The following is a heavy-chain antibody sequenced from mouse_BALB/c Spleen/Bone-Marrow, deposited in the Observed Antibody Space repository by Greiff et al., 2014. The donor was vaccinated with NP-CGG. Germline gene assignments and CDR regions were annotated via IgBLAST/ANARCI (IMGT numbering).Heavy chain of an antibody. Sequence: VQLKESGPELEKPGASVKISCKASGYSFTGYNMNWVKQSNGKSLEWIGNIDPHYGGTSYNQKFKDKATLTVDKSSNIAYMQLKSLTSEDSAIYYCASYGNSFGYWGQGTLVTVSA. CDR3: ASYGNSFGY. D-gene: IGHD2-1*01. CDR1: GYSFTGYN. J-gene: IGHJ3*01. CDR2: IDPHYGGT. V-gene: IGHV1-39*01.